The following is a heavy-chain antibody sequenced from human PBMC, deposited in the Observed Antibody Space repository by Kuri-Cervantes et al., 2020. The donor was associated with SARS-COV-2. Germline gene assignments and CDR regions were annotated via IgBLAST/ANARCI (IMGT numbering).Heavy chain of an antibody. Sequence: SETLSLTCTVSGGSISSYYWSWIRQPPGKGLEWIGYIYYSGSTNYNPSLKRRVTISVDTSKNQFPLKLSSVIAADTAVYYCASRRIQLWLRWFDPWGQGTLVTVSS. CDR1: GGSISSYY. V-gene: IGHV4-59*12. CDR2: IYYSGST. J-gene: IGHJ5*02. CDR3: ASRRIQLWLRWFDP. D-gene: IGHD5-18*01.